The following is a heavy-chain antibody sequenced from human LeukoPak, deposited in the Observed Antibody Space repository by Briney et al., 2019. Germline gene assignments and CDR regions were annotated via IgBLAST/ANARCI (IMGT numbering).Heavy chain of an antibody. CDR2: INWNSDTI. Sequence: GRSLRLSCAASGFTFGDYCMHWVRQPPGKGLDWVSAINWNSDTIHYADSVRGRFTISRDNAKNSLYLQMNSLRVEDTAFYYCTKDISSGRPAPYGMDVWGHGTMVTV. V-gene: IGHV3-9*01. CDR3: TKDISSGRPAPYGMDV. CDR1: GFTFGDYC. D-gene: IGHD3-10*01. J-gene: IGHJ6*02.